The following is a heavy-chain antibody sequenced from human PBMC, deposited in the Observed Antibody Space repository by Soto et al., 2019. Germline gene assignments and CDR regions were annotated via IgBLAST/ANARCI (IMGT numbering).Heavy chain of an antibody. J-gene: IGHJ6*02. V-gene: IGHV4-59*01. D-gene: IGHD6-13*01. Sequence: ETLSLTWTVASGSITGYYWGWMRQPPGGGLEWIGYIYSAGNTLYTPSLQSRVTISVDTSKNQFSLNLRYVTAADTAVYYCARHDPVPKLQHGMGVWGQGATVTAS. CDR3: ARHDPVPKLQHGMGV. CDR1: SGSITGYY. CDR2: IYSAGNT.